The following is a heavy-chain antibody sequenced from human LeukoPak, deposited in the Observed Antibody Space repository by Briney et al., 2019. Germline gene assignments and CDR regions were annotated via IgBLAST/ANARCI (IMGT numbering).Heavy chain of an antibody. CDR2: ISGSGGST. CDR1: GFAFRKYA. CDR3: AKGPPFGSGSCYT. J-gene: IGHJ5*02. V-gene: IGHV3-23*01. D-gene: IGHD3-10*01. Sequence: GGSLRLSCATSGFAFRKYAMNWVRQAPGKGLEWVSTISGSGGSTYYADSVKGRFTISRDNSKNTLDLQMNSLRAEDTAVYYCAKGPPFGSGSCYTWGQGTLVTVSS.